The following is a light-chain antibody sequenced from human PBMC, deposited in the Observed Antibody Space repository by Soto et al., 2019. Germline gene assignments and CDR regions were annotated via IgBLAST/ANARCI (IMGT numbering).Light chain of an antibody. CDR3: AAWDDSLSGVI. V-gene: IGLV1-47*01. CDR2: RNN. CDR1: SSNIGVNY. Sequence: QSVLTQPPSASGTPGQRVTISCSGSSSNIGVNYVYWYQQLPGTAPQLLIYRNNQRPSGVSDRFSGSKSGTSASLAISGLRSEDEADYYCAAWDDSLSGVIFGGGTKLTVL. J-gene: IGLJ2*01.